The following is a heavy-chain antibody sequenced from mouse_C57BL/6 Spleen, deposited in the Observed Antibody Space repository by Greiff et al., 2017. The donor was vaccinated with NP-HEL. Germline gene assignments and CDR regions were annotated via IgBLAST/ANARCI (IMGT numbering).Heavy chain of an antibody. D-gene: IGHD1-1*01. CDR3: ASSYYYGSSYVMDY. V-gene: IGHV5-12*01. J-gene: IGHJ4*01. Sequence: EVKLVESGGGLVQPGGSLKLSCAASGFTFSDYYMYWVRQTPEKRLEWVAYISNGGGSPYYPDTVKGRFTISRDNAKNTLYLQMSRLKSEDTAMYYCASSYYYGSSYVMDYWGQGTSVTVSS. CDR1: GFTFSDYY. CDR2: ISNGGGSP.